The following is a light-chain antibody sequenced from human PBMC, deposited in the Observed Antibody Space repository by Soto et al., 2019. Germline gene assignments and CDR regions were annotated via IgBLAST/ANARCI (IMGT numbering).Light chain of an antibody. V-gene: IGLV1-44*01. CDR2: GNN. CDR3: AAWDGSLNNVL. CDR1: GSSIGTNT. J-gene: IGLJ2*01. Sequence: QSVLTQPPSGSGTPGQRVTISCSGSGSSIGTNTVNWYRQLPGTAPKLLIYGNNQRPSGVPDRFSGSKSGTSASLAISGLQSEDEADYYCAAWDGSLNNVLFGGGTKVTVL.